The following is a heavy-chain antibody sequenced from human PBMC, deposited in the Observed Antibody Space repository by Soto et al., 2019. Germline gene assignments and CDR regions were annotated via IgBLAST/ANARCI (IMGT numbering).Heavy chain of an antibody. CDR3: TRVRLGSSRSSDY. CDR2: ISGSGGST. CDR1: GFTFSSYA. V-gene: IGHV3-23*01. Sequence: GGSLSLSCAASGFTFSSYAMSCVRQAPGKRLEWVSAISGSGGSTYYADSVKGRFTISRDNSKNTLYLQMNRLKTDDTAVYYCTRVRLGSSRSSDYWGQGILVTVSS. J-gene: IGHJ4*02. D-gene: IGHD6-19*01.